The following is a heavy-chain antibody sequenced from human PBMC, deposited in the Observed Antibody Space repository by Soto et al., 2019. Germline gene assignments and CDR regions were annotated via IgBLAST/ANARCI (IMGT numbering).Heavy chain of an antibody. J-gene: IGHJ4*02. D-gene: IGHD3-22*01. CDR3: ASGLIGKY. V-gene: IGHV1-18*01. CDR1: GYSISSHG. CDR2: LSDDTGDT. Sequence: QVQLVQSGAEVKKPGASVRVSCKASGYSISSHGITWVRQAPGQGLEWMGWLSDDTGDTSYARKFQGRVTMTTETSTNTAYMTLRNLTSDCTVVYYCASGLIGKYWGQGTLVIVSS.